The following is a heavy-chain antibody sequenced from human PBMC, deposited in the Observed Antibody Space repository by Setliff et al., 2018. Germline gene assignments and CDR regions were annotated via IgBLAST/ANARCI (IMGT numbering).Heavy chain of an antibody. CDR1: GGSISTSSY. D-gene: IGHD3-10*01. V-gene: IGHV4-39*01. CDR3: ARRGYYYGWGDSNAFEI. Sequence: SETLSLTCTVSGGSISTSSYWGWIRQPPGKGLEWIGSIYYSGTTYYNPSLKSRVTISVDTSKNQFSLKLSSVTAADTAVYYCARRGYYYGWGDSNAFEIGGQGTMVTVSS. CDR2: IYYSGTT. J-gene: IGHJ3*02.